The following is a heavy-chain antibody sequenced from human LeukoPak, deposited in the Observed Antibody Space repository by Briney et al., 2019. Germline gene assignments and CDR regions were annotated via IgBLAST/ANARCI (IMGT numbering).Heavy chain of an antibody. D-gene: IGHD5/OR15-5a*01. CDR3: ARGSVAWYYYYMDV. V-gene: IGHV1-8*01. J-gene: IGHJ6*03. Sequence: ASVKVSCKASGYTFTSYDINRVRQATGQGLEWMGWMNPNSGNTGYAQKFQGRVTMTRNTSICTAYMELSSLRSEDTAVYYCARGSVAWYYYYMDVWGKGTTVTASS. CDR1: GYTFTSYD. CDR2: MNPNSGNT.